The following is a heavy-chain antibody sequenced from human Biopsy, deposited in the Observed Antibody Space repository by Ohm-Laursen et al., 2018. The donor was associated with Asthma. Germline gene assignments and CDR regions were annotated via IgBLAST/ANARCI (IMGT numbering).Heavy chain of an antibody. V-gene: IGHV4-39*07. D-gene: IGHD2-15*01. CDR3: ARLADCSGGACYSYGWFDP. CDR2: FYYSGST. J-gene: IGHJ5*02. CDR1: GGSLSSSSYY. Sequence: SETLSLTCTVSGGSLSSSSYYWAWIRQPPGKGLEWIGSFYYSGSTYYHPSLKSRVTVSLDTSKNQFSLRLTSVTPADTAVYYCARLADCSGGACYSYGWFDPWGQGTRVTVSS.